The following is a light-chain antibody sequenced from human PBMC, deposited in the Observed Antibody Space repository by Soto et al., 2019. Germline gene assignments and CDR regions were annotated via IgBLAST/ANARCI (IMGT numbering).Light chain of an antibody. CDR2: DAS. J-gene: IGKJ5*01. CDR3: QQYGSSPRIT. V-gene: IGKV3-20*01. CDR1: QTVRNNY. Sequence: VFTQSPCTLSLSPGERATLSCRASQTVRNNYLAWYQQKPGQAPRLLIYDASSRATGIPDGFSGGGSGTDFTLTISRLEPEDFAVYYCQQYGSSPRITFGQGTRLEI.